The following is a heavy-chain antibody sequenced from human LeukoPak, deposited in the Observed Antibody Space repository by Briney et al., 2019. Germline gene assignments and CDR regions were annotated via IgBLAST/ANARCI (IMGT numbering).Heavy chain of an antibody. J-gene: IGHJ4*02. D-gene: IGHD3-10*01. CDR2: ISTHNGNT. V-gene: IGHV1-18*01. CDR3: ARGVGYYYGSGKEYYFDY. Sequence: GASVKVSCKASGYSFVLYGISWVRQAPGQGPEWMGWISTHNGNTKYAEKFQGRVTMTTDTPTSTAYMELRSLRSDDTAVYYCARGVGYYYGSGKEYYFDYWGQGTLVTVSS. CDR1: GYSFVLYG.